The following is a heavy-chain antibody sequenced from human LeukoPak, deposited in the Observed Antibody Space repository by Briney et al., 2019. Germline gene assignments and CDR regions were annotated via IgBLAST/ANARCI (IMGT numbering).Heavy chain of an antibody. CDR3: AKFLSPVL. CDR2: ISDETTT. J-gene: IGHJ4*02. D-gene: IGHD3-16*02. V-gene: IGHV3-74*01. CDR1: GFTSSRHW. Sequence: GGSLKLSCAVSGFTSSRHWMSWVRQTPEKGLMWFSRISDETTTNYADSVKGRFTISRDNAKNMVYLQMNSLRAEDTAVYYCAKFLSPVLWCQGTLVTVSS.